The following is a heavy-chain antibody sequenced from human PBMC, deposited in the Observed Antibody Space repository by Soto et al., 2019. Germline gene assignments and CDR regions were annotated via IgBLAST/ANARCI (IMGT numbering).Heavy chain of an antibody. CDR1: GYTFTSYA. V-gene: IGHV1-3*01. J-gene: IGHJ4*02. CDR3: ARDMWCGEPPGGAGMH. Sequence: QVQLVQSGAEVKKPGASVKVSCKASGYTFTSYAMHWMRQAPGQRLEWLGWINGGNGNTKYSQKFLGRVTITRDTSASTADMGLSSLRSEDTAVYYCARDMWCGEPPGGAGMHWGQGTLVTVSA. D-gene: IGHD3-10*01. CDR2: INGGNGNT.